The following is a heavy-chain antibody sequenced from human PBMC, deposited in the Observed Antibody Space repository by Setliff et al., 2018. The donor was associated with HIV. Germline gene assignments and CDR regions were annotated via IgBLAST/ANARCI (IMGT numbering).Heavy chain of an antibody. CDR2: IYYSGST. CDR1: GYSVSSGYY. D-gene: IGHD5-12*01. V-gene: IGHV4-38-2*01. CDR3: ARVGAREVAPGGFDI. Sequence: SETLSLTCAVSGYSVSSGYYWGWIRQPPGKGLEWIASIYYSGSTYYAPSLKSRVTISVDTSKNQFSLKLTSVTAADTAVYFCARVGAREVAPGGFDIWGQGAMVTVSS. J-gene: IGHJ3*02.